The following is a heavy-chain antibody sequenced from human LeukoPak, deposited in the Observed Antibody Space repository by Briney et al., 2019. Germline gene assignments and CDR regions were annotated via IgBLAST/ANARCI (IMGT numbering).Heavy chain of an antibody. V-gene: IGHV4-4*07. CDR2: IYTSGST. Sequence: PSETLSLTCTVSGGSISSYYWTWIRQPAGKGLEWLGHIYTSGSTNYNPSLKSRVTMSVDTSKNQFSLKLSSVTAGDTGVYYCARDFAVYCGGDCYALWGQGTLVTVSS. J-gene: IGHJ4*02. CDR3: ARDFAVYCGGDCYAL. D-gene: IGHD2-21*02. CDR1: GGSISSYY.